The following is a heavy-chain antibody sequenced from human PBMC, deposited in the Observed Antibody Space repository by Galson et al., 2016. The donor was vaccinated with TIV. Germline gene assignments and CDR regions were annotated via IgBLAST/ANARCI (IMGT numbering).Heavy chain of an antibody. CDR3: ARDRYFDSSGQYYYYYFGLDV. J-gene: IGHJ6*02. CDR2: IYSGDSGGNK. CDR1: GLTVNSNY. Sequence: SLRLSCAASGLTVNSNYMSWVRQAPGKGLEWVATIYSGDSGGNKYYADSVRGRFTVARDTSKNKLHLQMNSLRPEDTAEYFLARDRYFDSSGQYYYYYFGLDVWGQGTMVTVS. D-gene: IGHD3-22*01. V-gene: IGHV3-66*02.